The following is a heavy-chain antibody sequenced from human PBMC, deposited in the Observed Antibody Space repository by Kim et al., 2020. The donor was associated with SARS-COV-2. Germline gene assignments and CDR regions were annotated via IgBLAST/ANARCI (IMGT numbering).Heavy chain of an antibody. J-gene: IGHJ4*02. V-gene: IGHV3-43*01. Sequence: STYYADSVKGRFTISRDNSKNALYLQMNSLRTEDTALYYCAKLAVAGTVDYWGQGTLVTVYS. CDR3: AKLAVAGTVDY. D-gene: IGHD6-19*01. CDR2: ST.